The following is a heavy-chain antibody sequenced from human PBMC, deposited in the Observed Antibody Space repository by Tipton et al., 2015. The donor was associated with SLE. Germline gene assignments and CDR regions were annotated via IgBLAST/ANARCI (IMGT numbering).Heavy chain of an antibody. CDR1: GFTFSDYY. J-gene: IGHJ3*02. D-gene: IGHD4-17*01. CDR3: ARDRYGDYFAFDT. Sequence: SLRLSCAASGFTFSDYYMSWIRQAPGKGLEWVSYISSSGSTIYYADSVQGRFTISRDNAKNSLYLQMNSLRAEDTAVYYCARDRYGDYFAFDTWGQGTMVTVSS. CDR2: ISSSGSTI. V-gene: IGHV3-11*04.